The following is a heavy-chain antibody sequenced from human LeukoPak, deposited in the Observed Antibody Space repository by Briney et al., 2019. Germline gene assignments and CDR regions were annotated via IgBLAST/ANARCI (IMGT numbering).Heavy chain of an antibody. Sequence: PGGSLRLSCAASGFTVSSNHMNWVRETPGKGLEWVSSISGSGDSTFYADSVKGRFSISRDNSKNTLYLQVNGLRTEDTAVYYCAKDRLLNCRGDCYIFDYWGQGTVVTVSS. CDR2: ISGSGDST. V-gene: IGHV3-23*01. D-gene: IGHD2-21*02. J-gene: IGHJ4*02. CDR1: GFTVSSNH. CDR3: AKDRLLNCRGDCYIFDY.